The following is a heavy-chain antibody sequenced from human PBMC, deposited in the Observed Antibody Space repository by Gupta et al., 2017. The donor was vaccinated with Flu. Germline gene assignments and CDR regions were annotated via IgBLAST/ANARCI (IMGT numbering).Heavy chain of an antibody. Sequence: SWIRQVPGKGPEWVAGISGAGPSIYYADSVEGRFTISRDNSKSTLFLQMNNLRAEDAAVYYCAKDLGGYCAGASCASVFDFWGQGTLVRVSS. D-gene: IGHD2-8*02. J-gene: IGHJ4*02. CDR2: ISGAGPSI. CDR3: AKDLGGYCAGASCASVFDF. V-gene: IGHV3-23*01.